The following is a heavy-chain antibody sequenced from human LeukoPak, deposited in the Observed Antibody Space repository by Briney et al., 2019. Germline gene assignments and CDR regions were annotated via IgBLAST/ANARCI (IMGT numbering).Heavy chain of an antibody. V-gene: IGHV3-7*05. J-gene: IGHJ4*02. CDR2: MNQDGNEK. Sequence: QPGGSLRLSCVGSGFTFSSYWLSWVRQAPGKGLEWVATMNQDGNEKYYVDSVKGRFTISRDNAKKSLYLQMNSLRVEDTAVYYCTRDWSGQVAGHFWGQGTLVTVSS. CDR1: GFTFSSYW. CDR3: TRDWSGQVAGHF. D-gene: IGHD6-19*01.